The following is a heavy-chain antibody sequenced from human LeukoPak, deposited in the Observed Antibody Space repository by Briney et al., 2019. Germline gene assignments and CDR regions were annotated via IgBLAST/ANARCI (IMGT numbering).Heavy chain of an antibody. CDR1: GYTFTDYY. CDR3: ARVAEATTVVSPDYFHY. J-gene: IGHJ4*02. CDR2: INPNSGGT. V-gene: IGHV1-2*02. Sequence: GASVKVSCKASGYTFTDYYMHWVRQAPGKGLEWMGWINPNSGGTSYAQKFQGRVTMTRDTSITTAYMNLSRLRSDDTAVYYCARVAEATTVVSPDYFHYWGQGTLVTVSS. D-gene: IGHD4-23*01.